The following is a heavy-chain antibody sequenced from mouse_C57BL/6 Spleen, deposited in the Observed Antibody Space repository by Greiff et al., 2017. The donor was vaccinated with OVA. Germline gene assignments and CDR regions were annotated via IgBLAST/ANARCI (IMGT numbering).Heavy chain of an antibody. CDR2: IDPSDSYT. Sequence: VQLQQPGAELVMPGASVKLSCKASGYTFTSYWMHWVKQRPGQGLEWIGEIDPSDSYTNYNQKFKGKSTLTVDKSSSTAYMQLSSLTSEDSAVYYCARGKDGYDYWGQGTTLTVSS. J-gene: IGHJ2*01. D-gene: IGHD2-3*01. CDR1: GYTFTSYW. CDR3: ARGKDGYDY. V-gene: IGHV1-69*01.